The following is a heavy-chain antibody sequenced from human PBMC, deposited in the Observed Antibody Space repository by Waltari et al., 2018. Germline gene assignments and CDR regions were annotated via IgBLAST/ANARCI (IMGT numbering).Heavy chain of an antibody. D-gene: IGHD3-16*02. CDR2: LYPEDAEP. CDR1: GYNLTELS. J-gene: IGHJ4*02. Sequence: QVQLVQSGAEVKKPGASVEVSCKVSGYNLTELSMHWVRPAPGRGIEWRGGLYPEDAEPIDDQRYQGKGTMTEATSTDTAYMELSSRRSEDTAVYYCATGNIRVGGVIPRGFYYWGQGTLVTVSS. CDR3: ATGNIRVGGVIPRGFYY. V-gene: IGHV1-24*01.